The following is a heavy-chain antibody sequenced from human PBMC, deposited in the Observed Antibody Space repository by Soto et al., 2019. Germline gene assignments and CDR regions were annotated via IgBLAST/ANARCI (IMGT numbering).Heavy chain of an antibody. CDR2: IRSKTYEGTA. Sequence: GGSLRLSCTASGFSFGDYAMSWVRQAPGKGLEWVGYIRSKTYEGTAEYAASVKGRFTISRDDSKSIAYLQMTSLETEDTAGYYCTRDQPITPWGQGTMVTVSS. V-gene: IGHV3-49*04. CDR1: GFSFGDYA. J-gene: IGHJ3*01. CDR3: TRDQPITP. D-gene: IGHD3-10*01.